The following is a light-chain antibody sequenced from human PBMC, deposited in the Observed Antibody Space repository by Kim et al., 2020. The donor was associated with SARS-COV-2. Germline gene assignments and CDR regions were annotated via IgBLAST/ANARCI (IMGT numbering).Light chain of an antibody. Sequence: ASIGGRLIITCRASQDIRSDLAWYQQKPGIAPKRLIYAASVLQSGVPSRFSGSGSGTDFTLTISSLQPEDFATYYCLQDYDYPRTFGGGTKVDIK. CDR1: QDIRSD. V-gene: IGKV1-6*01. CDR3: LQDYDYPRT. CDR2: AAS. J-gene: IGKJ4*01.